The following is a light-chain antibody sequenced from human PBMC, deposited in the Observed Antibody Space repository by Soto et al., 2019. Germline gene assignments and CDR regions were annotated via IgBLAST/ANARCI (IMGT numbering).Light chain of an antibody. J-gene: IGLJ2*01. CDR3: CSYTGSSSWI. V-gene: IGLV2-23*02. Sequence: QSVLTQPASVSGSPGQSITISCTGTSGDVGSYNFVSWYQQHPGKAPKLMIYEVSQRPSGVSNRFSGSKSGNTASLTISGLQAEDEADYYCCSYTGSSSWIFGGGTKPTVL. CDR1: SGDVGSYNF. CDR2: EVS.